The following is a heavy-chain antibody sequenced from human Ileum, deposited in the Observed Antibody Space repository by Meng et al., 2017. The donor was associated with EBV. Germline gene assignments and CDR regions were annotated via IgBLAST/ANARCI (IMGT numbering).Heavy chain of an antibody. D-gene: IGHD5-18*01. Sequence: QLRLQEAGPGLWKPSGTLSLTCAVSGASITESNSWSWVRQPPGKGLEWIGEIYHSGGTNYNPSLKSRVTISVDKSKNQISLKLNSVTAADTAVYYCARWAFIYSYGFDHWGQGTLVTVSS. V-gene: IGHV4-4*02. CDR1: GASITESNS. CDR2: IYHSGGT. CDR3: ARWAFIYSYGFDH. J-gene: IGHJ4*02.